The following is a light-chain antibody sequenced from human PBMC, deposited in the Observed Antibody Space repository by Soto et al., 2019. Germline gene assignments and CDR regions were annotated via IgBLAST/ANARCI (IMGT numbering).Light chain of an antibody. Sequence: QSVLTQPPSTSGTPGQRVTISCSGSSSNIGTNTVNWYQQVPGTAPKLLIYSNDQRPSGVPDRFSGSKSGTSVSLAISGLQSEDEAGYFCAAWDARLNGVVFGGGTKLTVL. CDR3: AAWDARLNGVV. CDR1: SSNIGTNT. V-gene: IGLV1-44*01. CDR2: SND. J-gene: IGLJ3*02.